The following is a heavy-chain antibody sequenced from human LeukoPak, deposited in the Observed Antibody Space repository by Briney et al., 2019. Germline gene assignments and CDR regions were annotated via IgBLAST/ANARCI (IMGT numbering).Heavy chain of an antibody. Sequence: SETLSLTCTVSGGSIGRYFWSWIRQPPGRGLEWLGYIYYSGSTNYNPPLKSRVTMSVDTSKNQFSLKLSSVTAADTAVYYCAGVNSGWYNDYWGQGTLVTVSS. J-gene: IGHJ4*02. CDR3: AGVNSGWYNDY. D-gene: IGHD6-19*01. CDR1: GGSIGRYF. V-gene: IGHV4-59*12. CDR2: IYYSGST.